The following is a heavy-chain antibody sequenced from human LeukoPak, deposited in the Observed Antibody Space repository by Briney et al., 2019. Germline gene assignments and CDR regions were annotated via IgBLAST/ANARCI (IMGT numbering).Heavy chain of an antibody. Sequence: SETLSLTCTVSGGSISSSGYYWGWIRQPPGKGLERIASIYYSGSTYYNPSLKSRVTVSVDTSKNQLSLKLSSLTAADTAVYYCARHEYSGSYYGLSWFDPWGQGTLVTVSS. D-gene: IGHD1-26*01. CDR3: ARHEYSGSYYGLSWFDP. V-gene: IGHV4-39*01. CDR2: IYYSGST. J-gene: IGHJ5*02. CDR1: GGSISSSGYY.